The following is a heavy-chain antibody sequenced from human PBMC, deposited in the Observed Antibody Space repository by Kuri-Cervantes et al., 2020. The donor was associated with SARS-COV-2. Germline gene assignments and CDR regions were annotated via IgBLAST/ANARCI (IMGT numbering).Heavy chain of an antibody. Sequence: SVKVSCKASGGTFTTYGFTWVRQAPGQGLEWMGGIIPFFGTPNYAQKFEGRVTITADESTSTAYMGLSSLRFEDTAVYFCARDVGYGGTSELDITYFDYWGQGTLVTVSS. J-gene: IGHJ4*02. D-gene: IGHD4-23*01. CDR2: IIPFFGTP. CDR1: GGTFTTYG. V-gene: IGHV1-69*13. CDR3: ARDVGYGGTSELDITYFDY.